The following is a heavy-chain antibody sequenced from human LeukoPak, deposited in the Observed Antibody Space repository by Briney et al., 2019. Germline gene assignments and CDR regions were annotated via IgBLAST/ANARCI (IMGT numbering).Heavy chain of an antibody. CDR2: INPNSGGT. J-gene: IGHJ4*02. V-gene: IGHV1-2*02. CDR3: ARGGSADYGDYGLFDY. CDR1: GYTFSGYY. D-gene: IGHD4-17*01. Sequence: ASVKVSCKASGYTFSGYYMHWVRQAPGQGLEWMGWINPNSGGTKSAQKFQGRVTMTRDTSISTAYMELRSLRSDDTAVYYCARGGSADYGDYGLFDYWGQGTLVTVSS.